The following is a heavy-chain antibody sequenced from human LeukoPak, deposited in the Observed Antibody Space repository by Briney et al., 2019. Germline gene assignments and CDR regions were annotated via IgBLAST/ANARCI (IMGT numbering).Heavy chain of an antibody. CDR1: GFTFSSYC. D-gene: IGHD6-19*01. CDR2: IWYDGSNK. J-gene: IGHJ4*02. Sequence: GGSLRLSCAASGFTFSSYCMHWVRQAPGKGLEWVAVIWYDGSNKYYADSVKGRFTVSRDNSKNSLYLQMNSLRAEDTAVYYCAKSPYSSGWGVDYWGQGTLVTVSS. V-gene: IGHV3-33*06. CDR3: AKSPYSSGWGVDY.